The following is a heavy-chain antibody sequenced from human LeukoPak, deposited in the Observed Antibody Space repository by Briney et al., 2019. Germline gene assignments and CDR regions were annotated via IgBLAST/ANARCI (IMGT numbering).Heavy chain of an antibody. Sequence: PGGSLRLSCAASGFSFSSYGMHWVRQAPGKGLEWVAFIQYDGSDKYYADSVKGRFTISRDNSKNTLNLQMNSLRAEDTAVYYCRDPFDYWGQGTLVTVSS. J-gene: IGHJ4*02. CDR2: IQYDGSDK. CDR1: GFSFSSYG. CDR3: RDPFDY. V-gene: IGHV3-30*02.